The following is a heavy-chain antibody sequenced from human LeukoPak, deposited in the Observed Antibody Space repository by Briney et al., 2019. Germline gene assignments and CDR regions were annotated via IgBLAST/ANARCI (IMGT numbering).Heavy chain of an antibody. Sequence: SETLSLTCTVSGGSISSYYWSWIRQPPGKGLEWIGYIYGSGSTNFNPSLKSRVTISADTSKNQFSLKLSSVTAADTVVYYCAREFRPFDYWGQGTLVTVSS. CDR2: IYGSGST. CDR1: GGSISSYY. CDR3: AREFRPFDY. J-gene: IGHJ4*02. V-gene: IGHV4-59*01.